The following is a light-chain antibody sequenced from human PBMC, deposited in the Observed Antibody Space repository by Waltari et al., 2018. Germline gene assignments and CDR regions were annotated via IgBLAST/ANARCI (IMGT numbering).Light chain of an antibody. CDR1: QSISSS. Sequence: EIVLTQSPATLSVSPGERATLSCRASQSISSSLAVYQQKPGQAPSLLIYGASTRATGVPGRFSGSGSGTEFTLTITSLHSEDFAVYYCQQYNNWPPGTFGQGTKVEIK. V-gene: IGKV3-15*01. J-gene: IGKJ1*01. CDR3: QQYNNWPPGT. CDR2: GAS.